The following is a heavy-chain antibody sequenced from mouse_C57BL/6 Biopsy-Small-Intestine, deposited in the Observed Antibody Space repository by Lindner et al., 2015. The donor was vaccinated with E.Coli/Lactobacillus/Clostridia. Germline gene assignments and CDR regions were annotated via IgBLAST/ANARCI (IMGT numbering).Heavy chain of an antibody. CDR1: GYAFSSYW. CDR2: IYPGDGDA. Sequence: VQLQESGAELVKPGASVKISCKASGYAFSSYWMNWVKQRPGKGLEWIGQIYPGDGDANYNGKFRVKATLTADRSSSTAYMQLSSLTSEDSAVYFCARGGRYYAMDYWGQGTSVTVSS. V-gene: IGHV1-80*01. CDR3: ARGGRYYAMDY. J-gene: IGHJ4*01.